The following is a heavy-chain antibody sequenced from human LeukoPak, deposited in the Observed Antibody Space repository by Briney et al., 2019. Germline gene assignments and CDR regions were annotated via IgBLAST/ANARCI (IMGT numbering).Heavy chain of an antibody. Sequence: GGSLRLSCAASGFTFSTYNMNWVRQAPGKGLEWVSSITTSTSYIYYADSVKGRFTISRGNAKNSLYLQMNNLRAEDTAVYYCARDSAWGYYDILTGPQSWFDPWGQGTLVTVSS. CDR2: ITTSTSYI. D-gene: IGHD3-9*01. CDR3: ARDSAWGYYDILTGPQSWFDP. V-gene: IGHV3-21*01. J-gene: IGHJ5*02. CDR1: GFTFSTYN.